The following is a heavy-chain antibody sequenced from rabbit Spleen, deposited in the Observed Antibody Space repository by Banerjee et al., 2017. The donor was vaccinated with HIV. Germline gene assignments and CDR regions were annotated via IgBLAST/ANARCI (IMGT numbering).Heavy chain of an antibody. CDR2: IDTSSGNT. V-gene: IGHV1S40*01. CDR1: GLDFNSYW. Sequence: QSLEESGGDLVKPGASLTLTCTASGLDFNSYWMSWVRQAPGKGLEWIACIDTSSGNTWYASWAKGRFTISKTSSTTVTLQVTSLTAADTATYFCARSGDWAFKLWGPGTLVTVS. J-gene: IGHJ4*01. CDR3: ARSGDWAFKL. D-gene: IGHD4-1*01.